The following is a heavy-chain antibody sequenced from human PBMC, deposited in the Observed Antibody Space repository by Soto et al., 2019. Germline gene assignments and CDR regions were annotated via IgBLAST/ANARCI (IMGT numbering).Heavy chain of an antibody. CDR3: ASNLYYYDSSGYPQH. CDR1: GGTFSSYA. V-gene: IGHV1-69*13. D-gene: IGHD3-22*01. Sequence: SVKVSCKASGGTFSSYAISWVRQAPGQGLEWMGGIIPIFGTANYAQKFQGRVTITADESTSTAYMELSSLRSEDTAVYYCASNLYYYDSSGYPQHWGQGTLVTVYS. CDR2: IIPIFGTA. J-gene: IGHJ1*01.